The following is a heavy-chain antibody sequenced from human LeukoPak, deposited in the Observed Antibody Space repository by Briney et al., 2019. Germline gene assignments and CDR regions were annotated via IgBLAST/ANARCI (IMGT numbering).Heavy chain of an antibody. CDR1: GFTFSTYW. Sequence: GGSLRLSCAASGFTFSTYWMSWVRQAPGKGLEWVANIKHDENVKLYVDSVKGRFTISRNNAKNSLYLQRNSLRVENTAVYYCARGSGWMGGDNWGQGTLVTVSS. CDR2: IKHDENVK. V-gene: IGHV3-7*01. J-gene: IGHJ4*02. CDR3: ARGSGWMGGDN. D-gene: IGHD6-19*01.